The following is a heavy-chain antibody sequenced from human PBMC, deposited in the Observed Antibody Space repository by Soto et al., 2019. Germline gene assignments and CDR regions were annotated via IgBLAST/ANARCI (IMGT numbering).Heavy chain of an antibody. D-gene: IGHD2-21*01. V-gene: IGHV3-23*01. CDR1: GFTFTNYA. CDR3: ARDSFHCGSLTCPSHWYFDV. CDR2: ISSSGGT. J-gene: IGHJ2*01. Sequence: GGSLRLSCAASGFTFTNYAMIWVRQVPGKGLEWVSLISSSGGTYYADSVKGRFTISRDNSKNTVDLLLSSLRAEDTAIYYCARDSFHCGSLTCPSHWYFDVWGRGTLVTVSS.